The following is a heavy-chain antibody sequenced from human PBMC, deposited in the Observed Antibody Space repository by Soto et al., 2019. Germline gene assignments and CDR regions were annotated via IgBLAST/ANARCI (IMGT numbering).Heavy chain of an antibody. CDR1: GYTFTSYG. Sequence: ASVKVSCKASGYTFTSYGISWVRQAPGQGLEWMGWISAYKGNTNYAQKLQGRVTMTTDTSTSTAYMELRSLRSDDTAVYYCARERIRVTTVTTYAHDAFDIWGQGTMVTVSS. D-gene: IGHD4-17*01. J-gene: IGHJ3*02. CDR3: ARERIRVTTVTTYAHDAFDI. V-gene: IGHV1-18*01. CDR2: ISAYKGNT.